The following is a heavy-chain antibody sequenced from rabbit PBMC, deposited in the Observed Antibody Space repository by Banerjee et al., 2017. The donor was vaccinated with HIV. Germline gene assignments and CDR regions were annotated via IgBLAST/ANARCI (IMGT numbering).Heavy chain of an antibody. Sequence: QEQLVESGGGLVQPEGSLTLTCKASGSDISSNAMCWVRQAPGKGLEWIACINTSSGNTVYASWAKGRFTISKTSSTTVTLQMTSLTAADTATYFCARVGYDDYRLDLWGPGTLVTVS. J-gene: IGHJ3*01. CDR1: GSDISSNA. V-gene: IGHV1S45*01. CDR2: INTSSGNT. D-gene: IGHD2-1*01. CDR3: ARVGYDDYRLDL.